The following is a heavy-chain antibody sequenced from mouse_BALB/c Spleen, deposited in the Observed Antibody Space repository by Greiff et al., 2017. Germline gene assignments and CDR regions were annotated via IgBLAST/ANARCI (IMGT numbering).Heavy chain of an antibody. Sequence: EVQVVESGGGLVQPGGSLRLSCATSGFTFTDYYMSWVRQPPGKALEWLGFIRNKANGYTTEYSASVKGRFTISRDNSQSILYLQMNTLRAEDSATYYCARDDYGSSYVFAYWGQGTLVTVSA. CDR3: ARDDYGSSYVFAY. V-gene: IGHV7-3*02. CDR2: IRNKANGYTT. CDR1: GFTFTDYY. J-gene: IGHJ3*01. D-gene: IGHD1-1*01.